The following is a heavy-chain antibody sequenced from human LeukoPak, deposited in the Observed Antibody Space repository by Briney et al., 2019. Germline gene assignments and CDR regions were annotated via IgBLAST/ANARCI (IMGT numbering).Heavy chain of an antibody. Sequence: GGSLRLSCAASGFTFSSYGMHWVRQAPGKGLEWVAVISYDGSNKYYADSVKSRFTISRDNSKNTLYLQMNSLRAEDTAVYYCARHRDALDAFDIWGQGTMVTVSS. J-gene: IGHJ3*02. V-gene: IGHV3-30*03. CDR2: ISYDGSNK. CDR1: GFTFSSYG. CDR3: ARHRDALDAFDI. D-gene: IGHD2-21*02.